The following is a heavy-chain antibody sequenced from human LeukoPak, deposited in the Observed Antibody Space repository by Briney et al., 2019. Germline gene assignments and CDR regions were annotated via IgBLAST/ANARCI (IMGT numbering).Heavy chain of an antibody. J-gene: IGHJ4*02. CDR1: GDSISSYY. V-gene: IGHV4-4*07. CDR2: IYSSGSP. D-gene: IGHD2-21*02. CDR3: ARDMGDYYFGY. Sequence: SETLSLTCTVSGDSISSYYWSWIRQPAGKGLEWIGRIYSSGSPNYNPSLKSRVVVSLDTSKKQLSLRLSSVTAADTAVYYCARDMGDYYFGYWGQGTLVTVSS.